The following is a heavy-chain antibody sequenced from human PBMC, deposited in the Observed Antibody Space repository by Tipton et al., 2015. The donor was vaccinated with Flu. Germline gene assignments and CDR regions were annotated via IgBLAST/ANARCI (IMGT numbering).Heavy chain of an antibody. J-gene: IGHJ3*02. V-gene: IGHV4-4*07. CDR3: ARDRYDFWSAWGGADPFDI. D-gene: IGHD3-3*01. CDR2: IYTSGST. Sequence: TLSLTCTVSGGSISSYYWSWIRQPAGKGLEWIGRIYTSGSTNYNPSLKSRVTMSVDTSKNQFSLKLSSVTAADTAVYYCARDRYDFWSAWGGADPFDIWGQGTLATVSS. CDR1: GGSISSYY.